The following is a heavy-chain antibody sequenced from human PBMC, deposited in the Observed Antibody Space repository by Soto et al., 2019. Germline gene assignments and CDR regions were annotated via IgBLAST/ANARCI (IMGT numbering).Heavy chain of an antibody. CDR3: ARDHLAYNYDSSGYSSY. V-gene: IGHV1-18*01. CDR1: GYSFTSYG. CDR2: ISDYNGNT. J-gene: IGHJ4*02. Sequence: ASVKVSCKASGYSFTSYGISWVLQAPGQGLEWMGWISDYNGNTNYAQKLQGRVTMTTDTSTSTAYMELRSLRPDDTAVYYCARDHLAYNYDSSGYSSYWGQGTLVTVSS. D-gene: IGHD3-22*01.